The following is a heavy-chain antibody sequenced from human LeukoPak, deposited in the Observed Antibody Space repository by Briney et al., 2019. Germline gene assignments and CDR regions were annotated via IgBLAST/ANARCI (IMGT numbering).Heavy chain of an antibody. CDR1: GGTFSSYA. Sequence: SVKVSCKASGGTFSSYAISWVRQAPGQGLEWMGRIIPIFGTANYAQKFQGRVTITTDESTSTAYMELSSLRSEDTAVYYYARARPQYSGSYEGYFDYWGQGTLVTVSS. J-gene: IGHJ4*02. CDR3: ARARPQYSGSYEGYFDY. CDR2: IIPIFGTA. D-gene: IGHD1-26*01. V-gene: IGHV1-69*05.